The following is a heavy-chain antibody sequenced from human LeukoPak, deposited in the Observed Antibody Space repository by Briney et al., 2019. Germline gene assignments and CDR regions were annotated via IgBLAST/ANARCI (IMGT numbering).Heavy chain of an antibody. D-gene: IGHD3-10*01. V-gene: IGHV4-61*02. J-gene: IGHJ5*02. CDR3: ARDPYYGSGSNWFDP. Sequence: SETLSLTCTVSGGSISSGSYYWSWIRQPAGKGLEWIGRIYTSGSTNYNPSLKSRVTISVDTSKNQFSLKLSSVTAADTAVYYCARDPYYGSGSNWFDPRGQGTLVTVSS. CDR2: IYTSGST. CDR1: GGSISSGSYY.